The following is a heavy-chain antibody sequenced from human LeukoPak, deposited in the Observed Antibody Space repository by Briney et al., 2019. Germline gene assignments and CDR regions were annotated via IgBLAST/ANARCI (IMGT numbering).Heavy chain of an antibody. D-gene: IGHD1-26*01. CDR1: GFTVSSNY. J-gene: IGHJ4*02. Sequence: SGGSLRLSCAASGFTVSSNYMSWVRQAPVKVLEWVSVIYSGGSTYYADSVKGRFTISRDNSKNTLYLQMNSLRAEDTAVYYCARDGRWELRPFDYWGQGTLVTVSS. V-gene: IGHV3-66*01. CDR2: IYSGGST. CDR3: ARDGRWELRPFDY.